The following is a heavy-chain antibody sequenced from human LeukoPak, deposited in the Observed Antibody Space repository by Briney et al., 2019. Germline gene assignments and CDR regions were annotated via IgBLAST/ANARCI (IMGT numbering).Heavy chain of an antibody. D-gene: IGHD2-2*02. J-gene: IGHJ6*03. Sequence: SETLSLTCTVSGGSISSYYWSWIRQPPGKGLEWIGYIYYSGSTNYNPSLKSRVTISVDTSKNQFSLKLSSVTAADTAVYYCARVKLGYCSSTSCYRYYYYMDVWGKGTTVTVPS. CDR2: IYYSGST. CDR3: ARVKLGYCSSTSCYRYYYYMDV. CDR1: GGSISSYY. V-gene: IGHV4-59*01.